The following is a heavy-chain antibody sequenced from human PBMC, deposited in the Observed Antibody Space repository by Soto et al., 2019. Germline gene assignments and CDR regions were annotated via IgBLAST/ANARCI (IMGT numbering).Heavy chain of an antibody. J-gene: IGHJ4*02. V-gene: IGHV1-18*01. Sequence: QVQLVQSGAEVKKPGASVKVSCEASGYTFNMFGITWVRQAPGQGLEWLGWISVYTGNTDYAPKLQDRVTLTTDTSTKTAFMEVRSLRSDDTAVYCGARTRRLYLIDDYGDYGASMEDYWGQGTLVTVSS. D-gene: IGHD4-17*01. CDR3: ARTRRLYLIDDYGDYGASMEDY. CDR2: ISVYTGNT. CDR1: GYTFNMFG.